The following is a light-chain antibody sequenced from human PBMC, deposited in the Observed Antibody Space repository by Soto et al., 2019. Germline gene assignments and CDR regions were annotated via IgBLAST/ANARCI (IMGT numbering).Light chain of an antibody. CDR1: QGINNN. CDR3: QNYHSAPRT. Sequence: DIQMTQSPSSLSASVGDRVTITCRASQGINNNLAWYQQTPGRVPKLLIYGGSTLHSGVPSRFSGSGSGTEFTLTISSLQAEDVATYYCQNYHSAPRTLGQGTKVEIK. CDR2: GGS. J-gene: IGKJ1*01. V-gene: IGKV1-27*01.